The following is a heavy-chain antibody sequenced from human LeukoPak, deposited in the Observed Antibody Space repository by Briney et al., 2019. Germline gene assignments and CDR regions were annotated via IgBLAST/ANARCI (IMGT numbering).Heavy chain of an antibody. V-gene: IGHV1-69*04. CDR2: IIPIFGIA. CDR1: GGTFSSYA. D-gene: IGHD5-24*01. J-gene: IGHJ4*02. Sequence: ASVKVSCKASGGTFSSYAISWVRQAPGQGLEWMGRIIPIFGIANYAQKFQGRVTITPDKSTSTAYMELSSLRSEDTAVYYCARERDGYNYPGYFDYWGQGTLVTVSS. CDR3: ARERDGYNYPGYFDY.